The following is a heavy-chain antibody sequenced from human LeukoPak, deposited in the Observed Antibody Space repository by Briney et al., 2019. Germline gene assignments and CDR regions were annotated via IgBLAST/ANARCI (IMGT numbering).Heavy chain of an antibody. CDR3: ATKVHRVP. D-gene: IGHD1-14*01. Sequence: ASVKVSCKASGYTFSDYYMHWVRQAPGQGLEWMGWINPNSGGTNYAQKFQGRVTMTKDTSISAAYMELSSLRSEDTAVYYCATKVHRVPWGQGTLVTVSS. CDR1: GYTFSDYY. CDR2: INPNSGGT. J-gene: IGHJ5*02. V-gene: IGHV1-2*02.